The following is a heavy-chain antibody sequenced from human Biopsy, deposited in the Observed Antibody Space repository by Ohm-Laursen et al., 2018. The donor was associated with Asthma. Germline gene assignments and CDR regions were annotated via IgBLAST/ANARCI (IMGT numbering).Heavy chain of an antibody. CDR3: ASDFPKDYVRYNFQF. D-gene: IGHD4-17*01. V-gene: IGHV1-24*01. J-gene: IGHJ4*02. Sequence: GAPVKVSCKISGYSLTDLSMHWVRQAPGQGLEWMGGHDHEEGGTVNARRFQGRVTMTEDTSTDTAYMKLSSLSSDDTAVYYCASDFPKDYVRYNFQFWGQGTLVTVSS. CDR2: HDHEEGGT. CDR1: GYSLTDLS.